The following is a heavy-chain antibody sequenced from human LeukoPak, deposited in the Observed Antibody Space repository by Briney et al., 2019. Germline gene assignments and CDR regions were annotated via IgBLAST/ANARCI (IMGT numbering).Heavy chain of an antibody. D-gene: IGHD4-17*01. V-gene: IGHV4-59*08. CDR2: IYYTGST. CDR3: ARHYARGRADSGADSRGYFEY. Sequence: SETLSLTCTASGGSISNYYWSWIRQPPGKGLEWLGYIYYTGSTHYNPSLNSRVTISLGTSKDQFSLRLSSVTAADTAVYYCARHYARGRADSGADSRGYFEYWGQGALVTVSS. J-gene: IGHJ4*02. CDR1: GGSISNYY.